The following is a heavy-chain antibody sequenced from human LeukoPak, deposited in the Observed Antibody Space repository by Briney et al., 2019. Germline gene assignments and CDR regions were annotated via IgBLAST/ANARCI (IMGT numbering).Heavy chain of an antibody. CDR1: GGSVTNYH. J-gene: IGHJ3*02. D-gene: IGHD1-26*01. Sequence: SETLSLTCTVSGGSVTNYHWSWIRQPAGKGLEWIARFYTGGSTTYNPSLNGRATMSVDTSMNHFSLKLTSVTAADTAIYYCATVEVGTVAVFDIWGQGTMVTVSS. V-gene: IGHV4-4*07. CDR2: FYTGGST. CDR3: ATVEVGTVAVFDI.